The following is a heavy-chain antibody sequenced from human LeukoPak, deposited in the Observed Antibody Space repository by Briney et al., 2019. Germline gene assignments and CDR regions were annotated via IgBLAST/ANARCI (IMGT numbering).Heavy chain of an antibody. J-gene: IGHJ4*02. Sequence: SETLSLTCTVSGASISSYYWSWIRQPPGKGLEWIGYIYYSGSTNYNPSLKSRVTISVDTSKNQFSLKLSSVTAADTAVYYCASFSSGWGTFDYWGQGTLVTVSS. CDR2: IYYSGST. CDR1: GASISSYY. V-gene: IGHV4-59*12. D-gene: IGHD6-19*01. CDR3: ASFSSGWGTFDY.